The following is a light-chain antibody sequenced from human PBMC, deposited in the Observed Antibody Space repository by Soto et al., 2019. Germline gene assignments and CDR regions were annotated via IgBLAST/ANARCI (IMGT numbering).Light chain of an antibody. CDR1: QDISNY. CDR3: LRHKLYSTWT. Sequence: DIQMTQSPSAMSASVGDRVTITCRGSQDISNYLAWFQEKPGKVPXRVIYAASTLQSGVPSRFSGSGSGTEFTLPISSLQTEDFATYYCLRHKLYSTWTFAPGTKVDIK. CDR2: AAS. J-gene: IGKJ1*01. V-gene: IGKV1-17*03.